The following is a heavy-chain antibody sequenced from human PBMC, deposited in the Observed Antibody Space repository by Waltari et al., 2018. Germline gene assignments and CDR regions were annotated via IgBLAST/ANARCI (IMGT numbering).Heavy chain of an antibody. Sequence: QVQLVESGGGVVQPGRSLRLSCAASGFTFSSYGMHWVRQEPGKGREWVAVICDDGGNNYYADSVKGRFTISRDNSKNTLYLQINSLRAEDTAMYYCAKGLPYYYDSSAQGSAFDIWGQGTMVTVSS. V-gene: IGHV3-30*18. J-gene: IGHJ3*02. CDR1: GFTFSSYG. CDR2: ICDDGGNN. CDR3: AKGLPYYYDSSAQGSAFDI. D-gene: IGHD3-22*01.